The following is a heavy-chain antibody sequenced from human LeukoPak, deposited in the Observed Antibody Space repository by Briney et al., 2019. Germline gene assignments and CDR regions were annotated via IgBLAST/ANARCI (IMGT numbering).Heavy chain of an antibody. V-gene: IGHV4-61*01. J-gene: IGHJ4*02. D-gene: IGHD6-19*01. Sequence: SETLSLTCTVSGDSVSSGSYYWSWIRQPPGKGLEWIGYIYYSGSTNYNPSLKSRVTISVDTSKNQFSLKLSSVTAADTAVYYCARGGIAVAPFDYWGQGTLVTVSS. CDR3: ARGGIAVAPFDY. CDR1: GDSVSSGSYY. CDR2: IYYSGST.